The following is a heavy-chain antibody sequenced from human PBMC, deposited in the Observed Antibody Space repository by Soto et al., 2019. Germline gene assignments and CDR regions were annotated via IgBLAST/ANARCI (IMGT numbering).Heavy chain of an antibody. Sequence: QVQLVPSGAEVKKPGSSVKVSCGASGGTFSSYPINWVRQAPGQGLEWMGGIIPFFGTSNYAQKFQGRVTITSDESTSTAYMELRSLSSEDTAVYYCERVGHITNYGMAVWGQGPTVTVSS. D-gene: IGHD1-26*01. CDR2: IIPFFGTS. J-gene: IGHJ6*02. CDR3: ERVGHITNYGMAV. V-gene: IGHV1-69*01. CDR1: GGTFSSYP.